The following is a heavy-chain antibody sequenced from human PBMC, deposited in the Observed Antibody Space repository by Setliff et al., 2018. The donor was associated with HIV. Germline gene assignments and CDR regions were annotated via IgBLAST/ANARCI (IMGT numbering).Heavy chain of an antibody. D-gene: IGHD3-10*01. CDR3: TGPRGDEAFDI. J-gene: IGHJ3*02. V-gene: IGHV1-69*10. CDR2: IISILDIT. CDR1: GYTFLNSG. Sequence: SVKVSCKSSGYTFLNSGVTWVRQAPGQGLEWMGQIISILDITSYAQKLQGRVSITADESTSTFYMELSDLTSADTAVYYCTGPRGDEAFDIWGQGTKVTVSS.